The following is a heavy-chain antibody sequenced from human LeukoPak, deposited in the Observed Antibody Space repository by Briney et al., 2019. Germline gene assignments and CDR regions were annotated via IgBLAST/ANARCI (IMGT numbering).Heavy chain of an antibody. D-gene: IGHD1-1*01. Sequence: GGSLRLSCAASGFTFSSYWMSWVRQAPGKGLEWVANIKQDGSDYYYVDSVKGRFTISRDNAKNSLYLQMTSLRADDTAVYHCGVSRTFDYWGQGALVTVSS. V-gene: IGHV3-7*01. J-gene: IGHJ4*02. CDR1: GFTFSSYW. CDR2: IKQDGSDY. CDR3: GVSRTFDY.